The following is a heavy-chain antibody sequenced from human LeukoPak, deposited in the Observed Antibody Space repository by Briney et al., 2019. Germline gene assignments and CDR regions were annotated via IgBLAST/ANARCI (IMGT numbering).Heavy chain of an antibody. V-gene: IGHV3-23*01. CDR2: ISASGGST. J-gene: IGHJ6*03. CDR3: ARDHKGYSYGYRRGYSDYYYMDV. Sequence: LRRSCAASGFSVNSDGMSGVRQAPRKRLEWVSTISASGGSTYFADSAKGRFTISRDNSKNTLYLQMNSLRAEDTAVYYCARDHKGYSYGYRRGYSDYYYMDVWGKGTTVTVSS. D-gene: IGHD5-18*01. CDR1: GFSVNSDG.